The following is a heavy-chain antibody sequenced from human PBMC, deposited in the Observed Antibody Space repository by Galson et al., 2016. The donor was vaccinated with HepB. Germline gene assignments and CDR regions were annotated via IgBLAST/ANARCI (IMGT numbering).Heavy chain of an antibody. CDR3: SRGLYDFWEKAKSWFDP. J-gene: IGHJ5*02. D-gene: IGHD3-3*01. CDR1: GYSIMSNSDY. Sequence: SETLSLTCTVSGYSIMSNSDYWGWIRQPPGKGLEWIGTIYYDGSTYYSPSLQSRVTIFVDTSKNQFSLNLNSVTAADTAVYYCSRGLYDFWEKAKSWFDPWGQGTLVIVSS. CDR2: IYYDGST. V-gene: IGHV4-39*01.